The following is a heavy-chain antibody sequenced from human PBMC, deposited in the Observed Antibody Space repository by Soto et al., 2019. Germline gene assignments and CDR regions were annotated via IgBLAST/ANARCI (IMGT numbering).Heavy chain of an antibody. V-gene: IGHV3-30*18. CDR3: AKDLYLTGYSSGWYPSYYFDY. CDR2: ISYDGSNK. CDR1: GFTFSSYG. D-gene: IGHD6-19*01. Sequence: QVQLVESGGGVVQPGRSLRLSCAASGFTFSSYGMHWVRQAPGKGLEWVAVISYDGSNKYYADSVKGRFTISRDNCKNTLYLQMNSLRAEDTAVYYCAKDLYLTGYSSGWYPSYYFDYWGQGTLVTVSS. J-gene: IGHJ4*02.